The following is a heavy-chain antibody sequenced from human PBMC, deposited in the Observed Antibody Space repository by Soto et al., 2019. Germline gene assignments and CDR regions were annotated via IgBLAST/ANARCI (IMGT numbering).Heavy chain of an antibody. V-gene: IGHV4-31*03. CDR2: IYHSGST. CDR1: GGSISSCGYY. J-gene: IGHJ3*02. CDR3: ATGDYDGHNALDI. D-gene: IGHD4-17*01. Sequence: QVQLQESGPGLAKPSQTLSLTCTVSGGSISSCGYYWSWIRQHPGKGLEWIGYIYHSGSTYYNPSLKSRVTISVDTSKNQFSLKLSSVTAADTAVYYCATGDYDGHNALDILGQGTMVTVSS.